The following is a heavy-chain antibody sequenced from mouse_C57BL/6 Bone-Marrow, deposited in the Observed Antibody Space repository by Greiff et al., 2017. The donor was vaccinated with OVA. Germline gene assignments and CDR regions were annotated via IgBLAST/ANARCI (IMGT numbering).Heavy chain of an antibody. V-gene: IGHV14-4*01. CDR2: IDPENGDT. Sequence: EVKLVESGAELVRPGASVKLSCTASGFNIKDDYMHWVKQRPEQGLEWIGWIDPENGDTEYASKFQGKATITADTSSNTAYLQLSSLTSEDTAVYYCTVSSGYHYYAMDYWGQGTSVTVSS. CDR3: TVSSGYHYYAMDY. J-gene: IGHJ4*01. D-gene: IGHD3-2*02. CDR1: GFNIKDDY.